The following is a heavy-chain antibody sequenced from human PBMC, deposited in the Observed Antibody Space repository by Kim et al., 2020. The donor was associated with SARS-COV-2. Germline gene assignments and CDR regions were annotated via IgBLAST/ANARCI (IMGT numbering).Heavy chain of an antibody. V-gene: IGHV3-30*07. Sequence: DSVNGRFTIARDNSKTTLYLQMNSLRAEDTAVYYCARDVPPYYYDSSGYIWGQGTLVTVSS. J-gene: IGHJ4*02. D-gene: IGHD3-22*01. CDR3: ARDVPPYYYDSSGYI.